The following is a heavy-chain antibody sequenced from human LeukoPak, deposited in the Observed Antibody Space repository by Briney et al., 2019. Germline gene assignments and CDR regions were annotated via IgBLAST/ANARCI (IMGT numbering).Heavy chain of an antibody. J-gene: IGHJ4*02. D-gene: IGHD1-26*01. Sequence: GGSLRLSCAASGFTVSSNYMSWVRQAPGKGLEWVSVIYSGGSTYYADSVKGRFTISRDNSKNTLYLQMNSLRAEDTAVYYCARRSSGSPPYYFGYWGQGTLVTVSS. V-gene: IGHV3-53*01. CDR1: GFTVSSNY. CDR3: ARRSSGSPPYYFGY. CDR2: IYSGGST.